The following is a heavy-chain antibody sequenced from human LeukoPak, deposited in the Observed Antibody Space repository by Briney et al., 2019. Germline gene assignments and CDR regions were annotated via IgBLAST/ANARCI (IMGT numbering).Heavy chain of an antibody. CDR3: APIRARGSGSYLGDY. CDR2: INHSGST. D-gene: IGHD3-10*01. J-gene: IGHJ4*02. Sequence: SETLSLTCAVYGGSFSGYYWSWIRQPPGKGLEWIGEINHSGSTNYNPSLKSRVTISVDTSKNQFSLKLSSVTAADTAVYYCAPIRARGSGSYLGDYWGQGTLVTVSS. V-gene: IGHV4-34*01. CDR1: GGSFSGYY.